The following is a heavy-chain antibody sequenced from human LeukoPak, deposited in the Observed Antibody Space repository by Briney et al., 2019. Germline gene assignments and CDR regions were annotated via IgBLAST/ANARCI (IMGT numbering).Heavy chain of an antibody. D-gene: IGHD3-22*01. Sequence: SVQVSCKASGGTFSSYAISWVRQAPAQELEWMGRIIPIFGIANYAQKFQGRVTITADKSTSTAYRELSSLRSEDTAVYYCANYYDSSGHRHWGQGTLVTVSS. CDR2: IIPIFGIA. CDR3: ANYYDSSGHRH. CDR1: GGTFSSYA. J-gene: IGHJ4*02. V-gene: IGHV1-69*04.